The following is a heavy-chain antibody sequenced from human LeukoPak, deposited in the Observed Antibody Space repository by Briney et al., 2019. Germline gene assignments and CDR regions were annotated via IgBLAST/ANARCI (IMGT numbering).Heavy chain of an antibody. Sequence: GGSLRLSCAASGFTFSSYAMHWVRQAPGKGLEGVAVISYDGSNKYYADSVKGRFTISRDNSKNTLYLQMNSLRAEDTAVYYCARDPGIEGYSYGYNWFDPWGQGTLVTVSS. CDR1: GFTFSSYA. J-gene: IGHJ5*02. V-gene: IGHV3-30-3*01. CDR2: ISYDGSNK. CDR3: ARDPGIEGYSYGYNWFDP. D-gene: IGHD5-18*01.